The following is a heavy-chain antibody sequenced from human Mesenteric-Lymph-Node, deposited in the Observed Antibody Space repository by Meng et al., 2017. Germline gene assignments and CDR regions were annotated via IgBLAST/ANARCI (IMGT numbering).Heavy chain of an antibody. J-gene: IGHJ4*02. Sequence: GGSLRLSCAASGFVFRNFGMHWVRQSPGKGLEWVAVISYDGSHKSYTDSVKGRFTISRDTSKNTLYLQMNSLRVEDTAVYYCARDLEKYYFDYWGQGTLVTVSS. CDR1: GFVFRNFG. V-gene: IGHV3-33*01. CDR3: ARDLEKYYFDY. CDR2: ISYDGSHK.